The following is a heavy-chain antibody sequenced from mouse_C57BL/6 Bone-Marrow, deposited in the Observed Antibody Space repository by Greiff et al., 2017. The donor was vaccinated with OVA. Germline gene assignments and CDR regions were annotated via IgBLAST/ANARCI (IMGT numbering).Heavy chain of an antibody. CDR2: IYPGSGNT. Sequence: QVHVKQSGAELVRPGASVKLSCKASGYTFTDYYINWVKQRPGQGLEWIARIYPGSGNTYYNEKFKGKATLTAEKSSSTAYMQLSSLTSEDSAVYFCARYELGQKAMDYWGQGTSVTVSS. CDR3: ARYELGQKAMDY. D-gene: IGHD4-1*01. CDR1: GYTFTDYY. J-gene: IGHJ4*01. V-gene: IGHV1-76*01.